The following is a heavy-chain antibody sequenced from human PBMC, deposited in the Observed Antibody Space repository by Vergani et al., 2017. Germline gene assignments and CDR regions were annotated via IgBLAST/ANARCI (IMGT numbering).Heavy chain of an antibody. V-gene: IGHV3-23*01. CDR1: GFTFSSYA. CDR2: ISGSGGST. CDR3: AKDLGSYSSSWLPFDP. Sequence: EVQLLESGGGLVQPGGSLRLSCAASGFTFSSYAMSWVRQAPGKGLEWVSAISGSGGSTYYADSVKGRFTISRDNSKNTLYLQMNSLRAEDTAVYYCAKDLGSYSSSWLPFDPWGQGTLVTVSS. D-gene: IGHD6-13*01. J-gene: IGHJ5*02.